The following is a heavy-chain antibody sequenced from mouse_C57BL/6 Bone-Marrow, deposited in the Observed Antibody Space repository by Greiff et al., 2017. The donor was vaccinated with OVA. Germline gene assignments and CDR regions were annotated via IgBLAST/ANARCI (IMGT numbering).Heavy chain of an antibody. Sequence: QVQLKQPGAELVRPGTSVKLSCKASGYTFTSYWMHWVKQRPGQGLEWIGVIDPSDSYTNYNQKFKGKATLTVDTSSSTAYMQLSSLTSEDSAVYYCARREDAPFDYWGQGTTLTVSS. CDR3: ARREDAPFDY. CDR1: GYTFTSYW. CDR2: IDPSDSYT. V-gene: IGHV1-59*01. J-gene: IGHJ2*01.